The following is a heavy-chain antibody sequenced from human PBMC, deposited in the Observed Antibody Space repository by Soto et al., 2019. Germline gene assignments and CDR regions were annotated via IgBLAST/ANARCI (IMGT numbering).Heavy chain of an antibody. Sequence: QVQLQESGPGLVKPSETMSLSCTVSGGSISSYYWSWFRQSPGKRMEWIGYVHHSWGSSYNPSLQSRVAISLDTSKSQFSRKVTSVPATDTAVYYCARQGFGPLHGLVDVWGQGTTVTVSS. J-gene: IGHJ6*02. CDR1: GGSISSYY. D-gene: IGHD3-10*01. CDR3: ARQGFGPLHGLVDV. V-gene: IGHV4-59*08. CDR2: VHHSWGS.